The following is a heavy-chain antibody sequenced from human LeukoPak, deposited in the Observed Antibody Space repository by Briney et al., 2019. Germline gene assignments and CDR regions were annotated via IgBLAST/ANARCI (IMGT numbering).Heavy chain of an antibody. CDR3: ARVSKYSSSLFFYY. Sequence: GGSLRLSCAASGFTFSDYYMSWIRQAPGKGLEWVSYISSSSYTNYADSVKGRFTISRDNAKNSLYLQMNSLRAEDTAVYYCARVSKYSSSLFFYYWGQGTLVTVSS. V-gene: IGHV3-11*06. D-gene: IGHD6-13*01. CDR1: GFTFSDYY. J-gene: IGHJ4*02. CDR2: ISSSSYT.